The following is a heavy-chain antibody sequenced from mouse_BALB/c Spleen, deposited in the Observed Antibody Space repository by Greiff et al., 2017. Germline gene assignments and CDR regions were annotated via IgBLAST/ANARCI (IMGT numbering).Heavy chain of an antibody. CDR3: ARWDYYGSSYVGDY. V-gene: IGHV1-82*01. CDR1: GYAFSSSW. J-gene: IGHJ2*01. D-gene: IGHD1-1*01. CDR2: IYPGDGDT. Sequence: QVQLQQSGPELVKPGASVKISCKASGYAFSSSWMNWVKQRPGQGLEWIGRIYPGDGDTNYNGKFKGKATLTADKSSSTAYMQLSSLTSVDSAVYFCARWDYYGSSYVGDYWGQGTTLTVSS.